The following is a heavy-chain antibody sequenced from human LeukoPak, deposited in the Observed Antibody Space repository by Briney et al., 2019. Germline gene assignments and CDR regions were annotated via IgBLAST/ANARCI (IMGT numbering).Heavy chain of an antibody. J-gene: IGHJ4*02. CDR2: ISYDGSNK. CDR3: AKEDYVPFDY. D-gene: IGHD4-17*01. Sequence: GGSLRLSCAASGFTFSSYGMHWVRQAPGKGLEWVAVISYDGSNKYYEDSVKGRFTISRDNSKNTLYLQMNSLRAEDTAVYYCAKEDYVPFDYWGQGTLVTVSS. V-gene: IGHV3-30*18. CDR1: GFTFSSYG.